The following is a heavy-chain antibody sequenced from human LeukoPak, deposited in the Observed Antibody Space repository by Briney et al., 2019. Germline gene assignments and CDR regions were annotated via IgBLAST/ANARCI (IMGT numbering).Heavy chain of an antibody. CDR2: IYTGDSDT. J-gene: IGHJ4*02. CDR3: ARRGRSSNYFDY. V-gene: IGHV5-51*01. CDR1: GYTFTNYW. Sequence: PGESLKTSCQGSGYTFTNYWIGWVRQIPGKGLGWVGIIYTGDSDTRYSPSFQGQVTMSADNSISTAYLQWSSMKASDTAMYYYARRGRSSNYFDYWGQGTLVTVSS. D-gene: IGHD6-6*01.